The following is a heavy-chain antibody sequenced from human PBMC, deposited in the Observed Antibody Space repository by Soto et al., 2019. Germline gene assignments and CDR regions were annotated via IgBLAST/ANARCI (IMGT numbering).Heavy chain of an antibody. CDR2: INAGNGNT. CDR1: GYTFTSYA. Sequence: ASVKVSCKASGYTFTSYAMHWVRQAPGQRLEWMGWINAGNGNTKYSQKFQGRVTITRDTSASTAYMELSSLRSEDTAVYYCARDGEWLGGLIAVAGPTLNWFDPWGQGTLVTVSS. CDR3: ARDGEWLGGLIAVAGPTLNWFDP. D-gene: IGHD6-19*01. J-gene: IGHJ5*02. V-gene: IGHV1-3*01.